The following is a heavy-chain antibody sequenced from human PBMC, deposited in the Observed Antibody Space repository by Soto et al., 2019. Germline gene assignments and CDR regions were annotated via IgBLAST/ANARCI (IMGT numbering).Heavy chain of an antibody. CDR2: ISGRTGST. J-gene: IGHJ5*02. V-gene: IGHV3-23*01. CDR1: GFTFSSYA. CDR3: AKDSRFNWNDGNWFDP. D-gene: IGHD1-20*01. Sequence: PGGSLRLSCAASGFTFSSYAMSWVRQAPGKGLEWVSAISGRTGSTYYADSVRGRFTISRDNSRNTLYLHMNSLRAEDTAVYYCAKDSRFNWNDGNWFDPWGQGTLVTVSS.